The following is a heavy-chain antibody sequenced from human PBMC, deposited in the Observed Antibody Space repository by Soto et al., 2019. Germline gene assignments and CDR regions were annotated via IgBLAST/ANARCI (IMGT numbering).Heavy chain of an antibody. CDR3: AGAGVSGPYYYYYYMDV. CDR1: GYTFTSYA. Sequence: GASVKVSCKASGYTFTSYAMHWVRQAPGQRLEWMGWINAGNGNTKYSQKFQGRVTITRDTSASTAYMELSSLRSEDTAVYYCAGAGVSGPYYYYYYMDVWGKGTTVTVSS. D-gene: IGHD3-10*01. V-gene: IGHV1-3*01. CDR2: INAGNGNT. J-gene: IGHJ6*03.